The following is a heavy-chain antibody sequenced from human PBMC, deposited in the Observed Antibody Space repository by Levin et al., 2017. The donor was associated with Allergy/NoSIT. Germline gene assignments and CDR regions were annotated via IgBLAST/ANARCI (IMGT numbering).Heavy chain of an antibody. D-gene: IGHD6-13*01. CDR1: GGSFSGYY. CDR3: ARGRAAAGTAGFDP. V-gene: IGHV4-34*01. Sequence: SETLSLTCAVYGGSFSGYYWSWIRQPPGKGLEWIGEINHSGSTNYNPSLKSRVTISVDTSKNQFSLKLSSVTAADTAVYYCARGRAAAGTAGFDPWGQGTLVTVSS. J-gene: IGHJ5*02. CDR2: INHSGST.